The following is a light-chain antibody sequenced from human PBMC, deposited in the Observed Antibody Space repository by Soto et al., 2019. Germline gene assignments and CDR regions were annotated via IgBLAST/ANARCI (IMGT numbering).Light chain of an antibody. CDR3: QQYYSYPGFT. CDR1: QGISSY. V-gene: IGKV1-8*01. CDR2: AAS. Sequence: AIRMTQSPSSFSASTGDRVTITCRASQGISSYLAWYQQKPGKAPKLLIYAASTLQSGVPSRFSGSGSGTDFTLTISCLQSDDFATYYCQQYYSYPGFTFGPGTKVDIK. J-gene: IGKJ3*01.